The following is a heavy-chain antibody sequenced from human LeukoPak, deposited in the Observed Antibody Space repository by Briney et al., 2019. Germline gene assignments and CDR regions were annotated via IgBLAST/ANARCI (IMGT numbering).Heavy chain of an antibody. CDR3: ARAWRGIDY. V-gene: IGHV3-48*02. CDR1: GFTFSSNN. D-gene: IGHD3-10*01. J-gene: IGHJ4*02. Sequence: GGSLRLSCAASGFTFSSNNMHWVRQAPGKGLEWVSYISSSSSTIYYADSVKGRFPISRDNAKNSVYLQMNSLRDEDTAVYYCARAWRGIDYWGQGTLVTVSS. CDR2: ISSSSSTI.